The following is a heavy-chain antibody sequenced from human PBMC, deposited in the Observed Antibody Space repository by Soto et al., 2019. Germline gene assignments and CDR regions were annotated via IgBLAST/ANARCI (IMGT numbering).Heavy chain of an antibody. CDR1: GGSISSYY. V-gene: IGHV4-59*01. Sequence: SETLSLTCTVSGGSISSYYWSWIRQPPGKGLEWIGYIYYSGSTNYNPSLKSRVTISVDTSKNQFSLKLSSVTAADTAVYYCARRGRYRSSWYFFDYWGQGTLVTVSS. CDR3: ARRGRYRSSWYFFDY. D-gene: IGHD6-13*01. CDR2: IYYSGST. J-gene: IGHJ4*02.